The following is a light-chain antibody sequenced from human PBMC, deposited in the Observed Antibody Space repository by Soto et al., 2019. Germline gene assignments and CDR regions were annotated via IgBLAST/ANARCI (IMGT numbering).Light chain of an antibody. Sequence: GHRATLSCRASQSVSSNLAWYQQIPGRAPRLLIYGASTRASGIPARFSASGSGTEFTLTISSLQSEDFAVYYCQQFNYWPPITFGQGTRLEIK. CDR3: QQFNYWPPIT. J-gene: IGKJ5*01. CDR1: QSVSSN. CDR2: GAS. V-gene: IGKV3-15*01.